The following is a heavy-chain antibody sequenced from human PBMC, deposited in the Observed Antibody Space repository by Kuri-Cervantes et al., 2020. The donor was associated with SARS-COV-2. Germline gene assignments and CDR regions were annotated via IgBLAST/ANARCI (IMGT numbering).Heavy chain of an antibody. Sequence: GSLRLSCAVYGGSFSGYYWSWIRQPPGKGLEWIGKINHSGSTNYNPSLKSRVTISVDTSKNQFSLKLSSVTAADTAVYYCARHRWFDPWGQGTLVTVSS. D-gene: IGHD1-14*01. CDR1: GGSFSGYY. CDR2: INHSGST. J-gene: IGHJ5*02. V-gene: IGHV4-34*01. CDR3: ARHRWFDP.